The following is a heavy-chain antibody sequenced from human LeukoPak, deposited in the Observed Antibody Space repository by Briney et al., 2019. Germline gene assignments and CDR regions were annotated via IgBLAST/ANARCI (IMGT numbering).Heavy chain of an antibody. V-gene: IGHV3-30*02. J-gene: IGHJ5*02. CDR3: AKVTGSSSVNWFDP. CDR1: GFTFSSYG. D-gene: IGHD6-6*01. CDR2: IWYDGSNK. Sequence: GGSLRLSCAASGFTFSSYGMHWVRQAPGKGLEWVAVIWYDGSNKYYADSVKGRFTISRDNSKNTLYLQMNSLRAEDTAVYYCAKVTGSSSVNWFDPWGQGTLVTVSS.